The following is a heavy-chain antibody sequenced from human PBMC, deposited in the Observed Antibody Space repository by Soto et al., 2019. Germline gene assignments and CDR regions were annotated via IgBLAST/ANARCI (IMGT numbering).Heavy chain of an antibody. CDR1: GFTFNSYA. CDR3: ARGEELRLAYYYYGMDV. Sequence: QVQLVESGGGVVQPGRSLRLSCAASGFTFNSYAMHWVRQAPGKGLEWVAVISYDGSNKYYADSVKGRFTISRDNSKNTLYLQMNSLRAKDTAVYYCARGEELRLAYYYYGMDVWGQGTTVTVSS. J-gene: IGHJ6*02. D-gene: IGHD2-15*01. CDR2: ISYDGSNK. V-gene: IGHV3-30-3*01.